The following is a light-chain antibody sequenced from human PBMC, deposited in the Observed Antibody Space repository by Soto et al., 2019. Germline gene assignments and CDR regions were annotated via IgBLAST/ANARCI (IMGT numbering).Light chain of an antibody. CDR2: DTN. J-gene: IGLJ1*01. CDR3: AVWDNSLSAAV. Sequence: QSVLTQPPSVSAALGQTVTISCSGSNSNIGSNYVSWYQQLPGAAPKLLIYDTNNRPSGIPDRFSGSKSGTSATLDIAGLQTGDEADYYCAVWDNSLSAAVFGGGTKVTVL. V-gene: IGLV1-51*01. CDR1: NSNIGSNY.